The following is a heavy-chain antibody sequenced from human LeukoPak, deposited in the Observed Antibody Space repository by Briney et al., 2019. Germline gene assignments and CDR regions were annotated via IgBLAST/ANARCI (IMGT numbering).Heavy chain of an antibody. CDR2: IYSGGST. D-gene: IGHD3-22*01. Sequence: GGSLRLSCAASGFTVSSNYMSRVRQAPGKGLEWVSVIYSGGSTYYADSVKGRFTISRDNSKNTLYLQMNSLRAEDTAVYYCARGGGYYYGKLDYWGQGTLVTVSS. CDR1: GFTVSSNY. CDR3: ARGGGYYYGKLDY. J-gene: IGHJ4*02. V-gene: IGHV3-53*01.